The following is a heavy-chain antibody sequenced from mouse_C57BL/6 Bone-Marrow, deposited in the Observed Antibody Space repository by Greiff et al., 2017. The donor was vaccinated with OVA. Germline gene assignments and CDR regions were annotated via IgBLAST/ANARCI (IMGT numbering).Heavy chain of an antibody. J-gene: IGHJ2*01. V-gene: IGHV1-22*01. CDR2: INPNNGGT. CDR1: GYTFTDYN. Sequence: VQLQQSGPELVKPGASVKMSCKASGYTFTDYNMHWVKQSHGKSLEWIGYINPNNGGTSYNQKFKGKATLTVNKSSSTAYMELRSLTSEDSAVYYCAREERDYDYDGYYFDYWGQGTTLTVSS. D-gene: IGHD2-4*01. CDR3: AREERDYDYDGYYFDY.